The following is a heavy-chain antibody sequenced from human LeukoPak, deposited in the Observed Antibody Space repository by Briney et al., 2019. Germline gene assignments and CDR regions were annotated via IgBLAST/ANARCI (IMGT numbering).Heavy chain of an antibody. V-gene: IGHV4-39*01. J-gene: IGHJ4*02. CDR3: ARHGYYDSSGYAY. CDR1: GGSISSSSYY. Sequence: PSETLSLTCTVSGGSISSSSYYWGWIRQPPGKGLEWLGSIYYSGSTYYNPSLKSRVTISVDTSKNQFSLKLSSVTAADTAVYYCARHGYYDSSGYAYWGQGTLVTVSS. D-gene: IGHD3-22*01. CDR2: IYYSGST.